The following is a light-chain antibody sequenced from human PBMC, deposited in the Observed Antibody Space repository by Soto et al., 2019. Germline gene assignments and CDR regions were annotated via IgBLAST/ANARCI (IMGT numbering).Light chain of an antibody. CDR3: QQYGSSPRT. CDR1: QSVSSSY. CDR2: GAS. Sequence: EIVLTQSPGTLSLSPGERATLFCRASQSVSSSYLAWYQQKPGQAPRLLIYGASSRATGSPDRFSGSGSGTDFTLTISRLEPEDFAVYYCQQYGSSPRTFGQGTKVDIK. V-gene: IGKV3-20*01. J-gene: IGKJ1*01.